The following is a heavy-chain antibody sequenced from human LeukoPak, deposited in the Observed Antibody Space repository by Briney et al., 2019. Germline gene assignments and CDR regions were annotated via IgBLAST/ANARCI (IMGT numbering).Heavy chain of an antibody. Sequence: GASVKVSCKASGYTFTSYGISWVRQAPGQGLEWMGRISAYNGNTNYAQKLQGRVTMTTDTSTSTAYMELRSLRSDDTAVYYCARDRRSTIFGAGGFDPWGQGTLVTVSS. D-gene: IGHD3-3*01. V-gene: IGHV1-18*01. J-gene: IGHJ5*02. CDR1: GYTFTSYG. CDR2: ISAYNGNT. CDR3: ARDRRSTIFGAGGFDP.